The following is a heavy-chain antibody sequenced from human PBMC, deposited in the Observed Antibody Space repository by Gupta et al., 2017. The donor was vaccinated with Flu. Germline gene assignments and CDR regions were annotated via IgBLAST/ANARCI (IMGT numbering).Heavy chain of an antibody. CDR3: ARDRGSDNFEI. CDR1: GFTFSTSW. V-gene: IGHV3-7*01. CDR2: IKEGGTEK. J-gene: IGHJ3*02. Sequence: EVQLVASGGGLVQPGGSLRLSCAASGFTFSTSWMTWVRQAPGEGLEWVANIKEGGTEKNEGNSVKGRFTISRENAKNALYLQMNRMRAEDTAVYYWARDRGSDNFEIWGQGTMVTVSS. D-gene: IGHD2-15*01.